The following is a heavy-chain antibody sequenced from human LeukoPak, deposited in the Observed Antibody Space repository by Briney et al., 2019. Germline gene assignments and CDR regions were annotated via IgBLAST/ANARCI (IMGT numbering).Heavy chain of an antibody. D-gene: IGHD5-12*01. CDR3: ARAFYSGYDGTYFDY. Sequence: ASVKVSCKASGYTFTDFYIHWVRQAPGQGLEWMGWINPNSGGTKYAQKFQGRVTMTRDTSISTAYMELSRLRSDDTAVYYCARAFYSGYDGTYFDYWGQGTLVTVSS. CDR2: INPNSGGT. J-gene: IGHJ4*02. CDR1: GYTFTDFY. V-gene: IGHV1-2*02.